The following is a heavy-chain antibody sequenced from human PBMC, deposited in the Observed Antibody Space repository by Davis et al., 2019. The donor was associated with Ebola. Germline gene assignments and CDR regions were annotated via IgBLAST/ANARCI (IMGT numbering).Heavy chain of an antibody. J-gene: IGHJ6*02. CDR3: ARDVLGLYGMDL. CDR2: IKQDGSEK. CDR1: GFTFSSYA. V-gene: IGHV3-7*03. Sequence: GGSLRLSCAASGFTFSSYAMSWVRQAPGKGLEWVANIKQDGSEKNYVDSVRGRFIISRDNAKNSLYLQMNSLRAEDTAVYYCARDVLGLYGMDLWGQGTTVTVSS. D-gene: IGHD6-19*01.